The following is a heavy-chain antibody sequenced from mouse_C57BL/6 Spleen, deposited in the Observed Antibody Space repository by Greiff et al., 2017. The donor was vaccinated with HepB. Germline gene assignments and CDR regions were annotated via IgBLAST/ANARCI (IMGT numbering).Heavy chain of an antibody. D-gene: IGHD2-3*01. V-gene: IGHV1-72*01. CDR1: GYTFTSYW. CDR3: ASGSIYDGYHYAMDY. CDR2: IDPNSGGT. Sequence: VQLQQPGAELVKPGASVKLSCKASGYTFTSYWMHWVKQRPGRGLEWIGRIDPNSGGTKYNEKFKSKATLTVDKPSSTAYMQLSSLTSEDSAVYYCASGSIYDGYHYAMDYWGQGTSVTVSS. J-gene: IGHJ4*01.